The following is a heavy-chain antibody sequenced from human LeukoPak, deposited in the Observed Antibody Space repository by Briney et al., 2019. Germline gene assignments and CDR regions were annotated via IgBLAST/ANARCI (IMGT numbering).Heavy chain of an antibody. CDR1: GGSISSYY. D-gene: IGHD1-26*01. V-gene: IGHV4-4*07. J-gene: IGHJ5*02. CDR3: ARERPYSGSYSWFDP. CDR2: IYTSGST. Sequence: PSETLSLTCTVSGGSISSYYWSWIRQPAGRGLEWIGRIYTSGSTNYNPSLKSRVTISVDTSKNQFSLKLSSVTAADTAVYYCARERPYSGSYSWFDPWGQGTLVTVSS.